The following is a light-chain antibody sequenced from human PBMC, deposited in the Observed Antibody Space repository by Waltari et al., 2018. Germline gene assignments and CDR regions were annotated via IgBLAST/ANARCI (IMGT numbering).Light chain of an antibody. CDR2: AAS. Sequence: IVLTQSPGTLSLSPGERSTLPCRASQSVSNSYLAWYQQKPGQAPRLLIYAASSRATGIPDRFSGRGSGTDFTLTISRLEPEDFAVYYCQQYGSSPLTFGGGTKVEIK. V-gene: IGKV3-20*01. J-gene: IGKJ4*01. CDR3: QQYGSSPLT. CDR1: QSVSNSY.